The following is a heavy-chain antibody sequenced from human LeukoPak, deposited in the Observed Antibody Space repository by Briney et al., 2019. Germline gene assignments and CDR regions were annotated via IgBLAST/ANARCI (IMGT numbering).Heavy chain of an antibody. V-gene: IGHV1-2*02. CDR2: ISPNSGDT. Sequence: GASVKVSCKASGYTFTGHYMHWVRQAPGQGREWMGWISPNSGDTKYAQKFQGRDTMTRDTSISTAYMERSRLRSDDTAVYYCARDGYDCWSGYLNWFDLWGQGTLVTVSS. CDR3: ARDGYDCWSGYLNWFDL. J-gene: IGHJ5*02. CDR1: GYTFTGHY. D-gene: IGHD3-3*01.